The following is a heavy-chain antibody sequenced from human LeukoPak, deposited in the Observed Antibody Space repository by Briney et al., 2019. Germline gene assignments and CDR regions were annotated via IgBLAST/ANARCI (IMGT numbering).Heavy chain of an antibody. Sequence: ESGPTLVKPTQTLTLTFTFSGFSLSTSGVGVGWIRQPPGKALEWRGVIYWDDDRRYSPSLKSRLTITKDTSNNQVVLKMTNMDPVDTATYYCAHSPSYYYGSGSYHEVDYWGQGTLVTVSS. CDR1: GFSLSTSGVG. CDR3: AHSPSYYYGSGSYHEVDY. J-gene: IGHJ4*02. CDR2: IYWDDDR. D-gene: IGHD3-10*01. V-gene: IGHV2-5*02.